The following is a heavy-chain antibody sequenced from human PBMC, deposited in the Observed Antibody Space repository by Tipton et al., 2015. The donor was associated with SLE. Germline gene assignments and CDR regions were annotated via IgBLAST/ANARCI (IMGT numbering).Heavy chain of an antibody. CDR2: IKQDGSEK. CDR3: ATSRTLDY. J-gene: IGHJ2*01. D-gene: IGHD3-9*01. Sequence: VQLVQSGGGLVQPGGSLRVSCVVSGFTFSSYWMSWVRQAPGKGLEWVANIKQDGSEKYYVDSVKGRFTISRDNAKNSLYLQMNSLRAEDTAVYYCATSRTLDYWGRGSLVTVSS. V-gene: IGHV3-7*01. CDR1: GFTFSSYW.